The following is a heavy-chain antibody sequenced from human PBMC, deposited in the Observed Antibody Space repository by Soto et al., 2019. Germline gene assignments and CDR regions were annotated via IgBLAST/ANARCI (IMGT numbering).Heavy chain of an antibody. CDR1: GFSISDYW. V-gene: IGHV3-7*01. D-gene: IGHD2-2*01. Sequence: LRLSFAASGFSISDYWMSWVRQAPGKGLEWVANIKRDGSEKYYVDSVKGRFTISRDNAKNSLYLQMNSLRADDTAVYYCARDRDLAVPAAVIYFDSWGQGTLVTVSS. J-gene: IGHJ4*02. CDR3: ARDRDLAVPAAVIYFDS. CDR2: IKRDGSEK.